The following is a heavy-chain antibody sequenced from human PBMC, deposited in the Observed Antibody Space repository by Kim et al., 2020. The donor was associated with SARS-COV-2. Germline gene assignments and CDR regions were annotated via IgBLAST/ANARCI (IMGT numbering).Heavy chain of an antibody. Sequence: SETLSLTCAVYGGSFSGYYWSWIRQPPGKGLEWIGEINHSGSTNYNPSLKSRVTTSVDTSKNQFSLKLSSVTAADTAVYYCARYTSSGWYGTYPSRGMDVWGQGTTVTVSS. CDR3: ARYTSSGWYGTYPSRGMDV. D-gene: IGHD6-19*01. CDR2: INHSGST. J-gene: IGHJ6*02. CDR1: GGSFSGYY. V-gene: IGHV4-34*01.